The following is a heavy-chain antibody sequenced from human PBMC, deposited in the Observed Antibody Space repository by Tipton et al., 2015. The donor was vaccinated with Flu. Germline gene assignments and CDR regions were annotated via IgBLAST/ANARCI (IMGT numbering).Heavy chain of an antibody. CDR2: IYASGYS. D-gene: IGHD4-23*01. Sequence: LVKPTQTLSLSCTVSGGSIISGNYHWSWIRQPAGKGLEWIGRIYASGYSNYNPSLKSRVTISIDTSKNQFSLRVTSVTAADTAVYYCARGPVPPAVVRSSPSYYYYTGLDVWAKGPRSPSL. V-gene: IGHV4-61*02. J-gene: IGHJ6*02. CDR3: ARGPVPPAVVRSSPSYYYYTGLDV. CDR1: GGSIISGNYH.